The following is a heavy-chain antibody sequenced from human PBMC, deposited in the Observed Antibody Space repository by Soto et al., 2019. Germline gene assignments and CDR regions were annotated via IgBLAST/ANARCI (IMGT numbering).Heavy chain of an antibody. CDR3: ARGRRYSSSWVDY. V-gene: IGHV4-31*03. CDR1: GGSISSGGYY. CDR2: IYYSGST. J-gene: IGHJ4*02. D-gene: IGHD6-13*01. Sequence: QVQLQESGPGLVKPSQTLSLTCTVSGGSISSGGYYWSWILQHPGKGLEWIGYIYYSGSTYYNPSLKSRVTISVATSKNQFSLKLSSVTAADTAVYYCARGRRYSSSWVDYWGQGTLVTVSS.